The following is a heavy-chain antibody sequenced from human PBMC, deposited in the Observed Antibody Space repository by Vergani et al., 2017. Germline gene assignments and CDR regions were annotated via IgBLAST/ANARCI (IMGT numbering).Heavy chain of an antibody. D-gene: IGHD3-10*01. J-gene: IGHJ3*02. CDR2: ILPIFGTA. V-gene: IGHV1-69*01. CDR3: ARPTVRCRFINAFDI. CDR1: GGTFSSYA. Sequence: QVQLVQSGAEVKKPGSSVKVSCKASGGTFSSYAISWVRQAPGQGLEWMGGILPIFGTANYAQKFQGRVTITADESTSTAYMELSSLRAEDTAVYYCARPTVRCRFINAFDIWGQGTMVTVSS.